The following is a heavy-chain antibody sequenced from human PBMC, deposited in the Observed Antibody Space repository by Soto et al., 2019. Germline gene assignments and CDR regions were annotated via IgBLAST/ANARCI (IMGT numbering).Heavy chain of an antibody. V-gene: IGHV3-7*01. CDR3: ARDPSVVVVAATPYYYYGMDV. D-gene: IGHD2-15*01. Sequence: ETLSLTCTVSGGSISSYYWSWVRQAPGKGLEWVANIKQDGSEKYYVDSVKGRFTISRDNAKNSLYLQMNSLRAEDTAVYYCARDPSVVVVAATPYYYYGMDVWGQGTTVTVSS. CDR2: IKQDGSEK. J-gene: IGHJ6*02. CDR1: GGSISSYY.